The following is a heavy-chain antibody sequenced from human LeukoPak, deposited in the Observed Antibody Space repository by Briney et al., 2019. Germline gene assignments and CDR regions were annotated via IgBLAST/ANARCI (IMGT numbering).Heavy chain of an antibody. J-gene: IGHJ4*02. Sequence: GGSLRLSCAASGFTFSSYAMTWVRQAPGKGLEWVSTISGSGGSTYNADSVKGRFTVSRDNSKNTLYLQMNSLRAEDTAVYYCAKDRGSPVVVTAFDYWGQGTLVTVSS. CDR3: AKDRGSPVVVTAFDY. CDR2: ISGSGGST. V-gene: IGHV3-23*01. CDR1: GFTFSSYA. D-gene: IGHD2-21*02.